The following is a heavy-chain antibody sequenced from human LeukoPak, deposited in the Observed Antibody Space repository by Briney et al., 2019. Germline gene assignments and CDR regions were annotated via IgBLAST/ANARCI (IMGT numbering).Heavy chain of an antibody. CDR3: AKKGYYASGSYVDY. CDR2: ISSSDSTI. J-gene: IGHJ4*02. D-gene: IGHD3-10*01. Sequence: GGSLRLSCAASGFTFSSYEMNWVRQAPGKGLEGVSYISSSDSTIYYADSVKGRFTISRDNPKNTLYLQMNTLRAEDTALYYCAKKGYYASGSYVDYWGQGTLVTVSS. CDR1: GFTFSSYE. V-gene: IGHV3-48*03.